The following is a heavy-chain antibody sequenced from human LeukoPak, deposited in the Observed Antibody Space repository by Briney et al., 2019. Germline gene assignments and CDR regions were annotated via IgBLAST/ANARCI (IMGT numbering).Heavy chain of an antibody. D-gene: IGHD2-2*01. Sequence: ASVKVSCKASGYTFTNYGISWVRQAPGQGLEWMGWISGYNGDTKYAQKVQGRVTMTTDKFTSTAYMELRSLRSDDTAVYYCARDISRGPYYYYYMDVWGKGTTVT. CDR2: ISGYNGDT. CDR3: ARDISRGPYYYYYMDV. V-gene: IGHV1-18*01. J-gene: IGHJ6*03. CDR1: GYTFTNYG.